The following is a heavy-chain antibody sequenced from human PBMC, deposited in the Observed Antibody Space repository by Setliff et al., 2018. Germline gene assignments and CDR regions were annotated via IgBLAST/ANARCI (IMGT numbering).Heavy chain of an antibody. J-gene: IGHJ6*03. CDR3: AKEAANYYYYMDV. CDR1: GFTVSSNY. Sequence: GGSLRLSCAASGFTVSSNYMTWVRQAPGKGLEWVSLIYSDGSAYYADSVKGRFTISRDNSKNTLYLQMNSLRAEDTAVYYCAKEAANYYYYMDVWGKGTTVTVSS. D-gene: IGHD2-15*01. CDR2: IYSDGSA. V-gene: IGHV3-66*01.